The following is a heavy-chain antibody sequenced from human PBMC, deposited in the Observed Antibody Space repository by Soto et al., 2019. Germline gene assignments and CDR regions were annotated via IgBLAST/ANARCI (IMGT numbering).Heavy chain of an antibody. D-gene: IGHD2-15*01. Sequence: GASVKVSCKASGYTFTTYAIHWVRQAPGQGLEWMGMNNPSSGSTNYAQKFQGRVTMTRDTSTSIVYMELSSLRSDDTAVYYCARGGVDGPAYYFYGMDVWGQGTTVTVSS. J-gene: IGHJ6*02. V-gene: IGHV1-46*01. CDR3: ARGGVDGPAYYFYGMDV. CDR1: GYTFTTYA. CDR2: NNPSSGST.